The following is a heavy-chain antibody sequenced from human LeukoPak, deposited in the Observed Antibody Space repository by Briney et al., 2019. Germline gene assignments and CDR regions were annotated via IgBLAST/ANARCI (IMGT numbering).Heavy chain of an antibody. D-gene: IGHD4-11*01. Sequence: GGSLRLSCAASGFTFRVYWMSWLRRAPRKGLEWVANIKQDGSEKNYVDSVKGRFTISRDNANNSLYLQMNRLRAEDTGVYYCARGGVTTVTYWGQGTLVTVSS. V-gene: IGHV3-7*01. CDR2: IKQDGSEK. J-gene: IGHJ4*02. CDR1: GFTFRVYW. CDR3: ARGGVTTVTY.